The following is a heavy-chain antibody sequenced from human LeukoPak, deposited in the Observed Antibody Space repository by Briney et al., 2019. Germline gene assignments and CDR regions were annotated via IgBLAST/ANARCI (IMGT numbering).Heavy chain of an antibody. CDR2: ISGSGGST. J-gene: IGHJ6*04. CDR3: AKADYGDYGYYYYGMDV. V-gene: IGHV3-23*01. Sequence: GSLRLSCAASGFTFSSYAMSWVRQAPGKGLEWVSAISGSGGSTYYADSVKGRFTISRDNSKNTLYLQMNSLRAEDTAVYYCAKADYGDYGYYYYGMDVWGKGTTVTVSS. D-gene: IGHD4-17*01. CDR1: GFTFSSYA.